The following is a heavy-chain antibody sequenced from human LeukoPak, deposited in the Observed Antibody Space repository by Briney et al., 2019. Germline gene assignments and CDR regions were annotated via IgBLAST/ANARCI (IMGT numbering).Heavy chain of an antibody. CDR3: ARASSGWSNGLDY. D-gene: IGHD6-19*01. CDR2: IYYSGST. V-gene: IGHV4-59*01. Sequence: SETLSLTCTVSGGSISSYYWGWIRQPPGKGLEWIGYIYYSGSTNYNPSLKSRVTISVDTSKNQFSLKLSSVTAADTAVYYCARASSGWSNGLDYWGQGTLVTVSS. CDR1: GGSISSYY. J-gene: IGHJ4*02.